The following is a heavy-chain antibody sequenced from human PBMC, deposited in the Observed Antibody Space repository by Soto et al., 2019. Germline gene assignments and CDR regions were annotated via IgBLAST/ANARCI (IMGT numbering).Heavy chain of an antibody. D-gene: IGHD3-22*01. J-gene: IGHJ4*02. CDR1: GYIFTDHL. CDR3: ARGAQGFFPVSGIYFYFDH. Sequence: ASVKVSCKTSGYIFTDHLIHWVRQSPGQGLQWVGWVHPDSGGANVAQAFQDRVTMTADTSITTAYMDLARLRPDDTAIFYCARGAQGFFPVSGIYFYFDHWGQGTPVTVS. CDR2: VHPDSGGA. V-gene: IGHV1-2*02.